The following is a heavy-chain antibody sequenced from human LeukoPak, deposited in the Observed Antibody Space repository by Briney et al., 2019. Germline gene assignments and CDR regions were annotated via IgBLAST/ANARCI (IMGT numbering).Heavy chain of an antibody. V-gene: IGHV3-23*01. CDR1: GLTFSRYA. Sequence: GGSLRLSCAVSGLTFSRYAMSWVRQAPGKGLEWVSAISGSGGSTYYADSVKGRFTISRDNSKNTLYLQMNSLRAEDTAVYYCAKLTGDRIGAFDIWGQGTMVTVSS. J-gene: IGHJ3*02. CDR3: AKLTGDRIGAFDI. CDR2: ISGSGGST. D-gene: IGHD7-27*01.